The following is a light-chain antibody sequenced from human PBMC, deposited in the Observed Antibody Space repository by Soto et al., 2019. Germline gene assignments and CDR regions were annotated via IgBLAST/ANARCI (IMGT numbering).Light chain of an antibody. CDR3: CSYAGSYIGV. CDR1: SSDVGGYNY. CDR2: DVS. V-gene: IGLV2-11*01. Sequence: QSALTQPRSVSGSPEQSVTISCTGTSSDVGGYNYVSWYQQHPGKAPKLMIYDVSWRPSGVPDRFSGSKSGNTASLTISGLQAEDEADYYCCSYAGSYIGVFGGGTKLTVL. J-gene: IGLJ3*02.